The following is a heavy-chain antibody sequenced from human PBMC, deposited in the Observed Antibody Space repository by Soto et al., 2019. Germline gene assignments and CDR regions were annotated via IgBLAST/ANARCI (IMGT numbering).Heavy chain of an antibody. CDR2: ISYDGVAT. CDR1: GFIFSSYG. Sequence: QVQVLESGGGVVQPGRSLRLSCVASGFIFSSYGMHWVRQAPGRGLEWVSVISYDGVATDYAVSVKGRFTVSRDNSKNTLFLQMNSLSPDDSAMYYCARELYWGARGFDVWGPGTMVTVSS. V-gene: IGHV3-30*03. D-gene: IGHD2-8*02. J-gene: IGHJ3*01. CDR3: ARELYWGARGFDV.